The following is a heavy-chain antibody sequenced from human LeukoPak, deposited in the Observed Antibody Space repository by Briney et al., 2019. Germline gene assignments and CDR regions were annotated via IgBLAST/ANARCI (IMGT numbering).Heavy chain of an antibody. CDR1: GFSFSTSW. CDR3: ARDHALREDYFDY. V-gene: IGHV3-7*01. CDR2: IQQDGTET. Sequence: GGSLRVSCAASGFSFSTSWMSWVRQAPGKRLEWVANIQQDGTETYYVDSVKGRFTISRDNAKNSLYLQMNSLRAEDTAVYYCARDHALREDYFDYWGQGTLVTVSS. D-gene: IGHD1-26*01. J-gene: IGHJ4*02.